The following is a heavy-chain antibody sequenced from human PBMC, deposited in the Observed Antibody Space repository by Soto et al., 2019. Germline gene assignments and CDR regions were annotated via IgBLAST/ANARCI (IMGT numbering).Heavy chain of an antibody. CDR3: ARGGLEPLDY. V-gene: IGHV3-74*01. CDR2: INDYGTTI. CDR1: GFNLGSYW. Sequence: GGSLRLSCAASGFNLGSYWMHWVRQAPGKGLVWVSRINDYGTTINYAESVEGRFTISRDDAKSEVYLQMNNLRAEDTAVYYCARGGLEPLDYWGQGALVTLAS. D-gene: IGHD1-1*01. J-gene: IGHJ4*02.